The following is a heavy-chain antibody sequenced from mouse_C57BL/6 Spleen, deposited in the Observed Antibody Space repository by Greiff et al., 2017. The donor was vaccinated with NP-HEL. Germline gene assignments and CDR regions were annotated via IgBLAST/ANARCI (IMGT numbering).Heavy chain of an antibody. J-gene: IGHJ2*01. Sequence: QVQLQQSGAELVRPGASVKLSCKASGYTFTDYYINWVKQRPGQGLEWIARIYPGSGNTYYNEKFKGKATLTAEKSSSTAYMQLSSLTSEDSAVYFCARGSYDEGYWGQGTTLTVSS. CDR3: ARGSYDEGY. CDR2: IYPGSGNT. V-gene: IGHV1-76*01. CDR1: GYTFTDYY. D-gene: IGHD2-12*01.